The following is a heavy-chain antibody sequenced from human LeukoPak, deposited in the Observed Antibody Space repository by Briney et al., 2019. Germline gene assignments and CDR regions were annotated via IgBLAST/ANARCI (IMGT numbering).Heavy chain of an antibody. D-gene: IGHD3-22*01. CDR3: ARDDYYDSSGPPDS. CDR2: ISGSGGRT. CDR1: GFIFSSYA. J-gene: IGHJ5*01. Sequence: GGSLRLSCAASGFIFSSYAMSWVRLAPGKGLEWISVISGSGGRTDYADSVKGRFTVSRDNSKNTLYLQMNSLRAEDTAVYYCARDDYYDSSGPPDSWGQGTLVTVSS. V-gene: IGHV3-23*01.